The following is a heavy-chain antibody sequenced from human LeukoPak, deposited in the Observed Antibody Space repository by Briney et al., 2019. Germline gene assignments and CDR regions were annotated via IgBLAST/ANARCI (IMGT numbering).Heavy chain of an antibody. CDR1: GFTFRSYA. J-gene: IGHJ5*02. CDR3: AKDIGWFDP. V-gene: IGHV3-23*01. Sequence: GGSLRLSCAASGFTFRSYAMNWVRQAPGKGLEWVSAISGTGDSPHYADSVKGRFTISRDDSKNTLYLQMNSLRAEDTAFYYCAKDIGWFDPWGQGTLVTVSS. CDR2: ISGTGDSP.